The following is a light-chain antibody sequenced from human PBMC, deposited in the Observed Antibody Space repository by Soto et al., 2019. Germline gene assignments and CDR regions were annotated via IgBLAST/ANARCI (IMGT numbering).Light chain of an antibody. CDR3: SSYTSSSTPLVV. J-gene: IGLJ2*01. Sequence: QSVLTQPASVSGSPGQSITISCTGTSSDVGGYNYVSWYQQHPGKAPKLMIYDVSNRPSGVSNRFSGSKSGNTASLTISGLQAEDEADYYCSSYTSSSTPLVVFGGGTKLTLL. V-gene: IGLV2-14*01. CDR2: DVS. CDR1: SSDVGGYNY.